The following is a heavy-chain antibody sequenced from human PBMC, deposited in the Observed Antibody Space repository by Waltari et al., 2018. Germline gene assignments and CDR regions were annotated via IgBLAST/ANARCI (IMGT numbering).Heavy chain of an antibody. CDR1: GFTFSSHT. CDR3: AKGVTTVTDWGDDAFDI. CDR2: LSGSGGTT. Sequence: EVQLLESGGGLVQPGRSLRLSCAASGFTFSSHTMSWVRQAPGRGAEWVSALSGSGGTTHYADTVKGLIRISRDNAKHTFYLYTESLGAQDPALYYCAKGVTTVTDWGDDAFDIWGQGAVVTVSS. D-gene: IGHD4-17*01. J-gene: IGHJ3*02. V-gene: IGHV3-23*01.